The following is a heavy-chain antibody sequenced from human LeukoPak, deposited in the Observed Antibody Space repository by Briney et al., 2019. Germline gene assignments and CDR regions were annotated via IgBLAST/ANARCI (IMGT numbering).Heavy chain of an antibody. CDR3: ARDGPEYYYDSSGSPDAFDI. CDR2: INPAGSEA. J-gene: IGHJ3*02. V-gene: IGHV3-7*01. Sequence: GGSLRLSCAASGFSFSAYWMTWVRQAPGTGLEWVANINPAGSEAYYVDPVKGRFTISRDNAKNSLYLQMNSLRAEDTAVYYCARDGPEYYYDSSGSPDAFDIWGQGTMVTVSS. D-gene: IGHD3-22*01. CDR1: GFSFSAYW.